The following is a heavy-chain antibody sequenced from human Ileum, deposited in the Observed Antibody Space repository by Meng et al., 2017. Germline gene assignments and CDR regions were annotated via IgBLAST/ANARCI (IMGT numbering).Heavy chain of an antibody. D-gene: IGHD3-10*01. Sequence: SGPTLVKPTETLTLTCTVSGFSLSNARMGVSWIRQPPGKALEWLAHIFSNDEKSYSTSLKSRLTISKDTSKSQVVLTMTNMDPVDTATYYCARIRRFGSITPPYHYGMDVWGQGTTVIVSS. J-gene: IGHJ6*02. CDR2: IFSNDEK. CDR1: GFSLSNARMG. V-gene: IGHV2-26*01. CDR3: ARIRRFGSITPPYHYGMDV.